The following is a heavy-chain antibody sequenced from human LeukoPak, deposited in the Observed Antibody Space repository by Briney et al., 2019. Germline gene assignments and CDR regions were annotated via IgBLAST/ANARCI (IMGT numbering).Heavy chain of an antibody. Sequence: GGSLRLSCAASGFTFSSYSMNWVRQAPGKGLEWVSYISSSSSTIYYADSVKGRFTISRDNAKNSLYLQMNSLRAEDTAVYYCAREDSSGSIYYYYYYMDVWGKGTTVTVSS. CDR2: ISSSSSTI. J-gene: IGHJ6*03. CDR1: GFTFSSYS. V-gene: IGHV3-48*01. CDR3: AREDSSGSIYYYYYYMDV. D-gene: IGHD6-19*01.